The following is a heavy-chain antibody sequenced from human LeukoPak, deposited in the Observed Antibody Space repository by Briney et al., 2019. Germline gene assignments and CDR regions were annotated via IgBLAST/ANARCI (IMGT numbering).Heavy chain of an antibody. J-gene: IGHJ5*02. Sequence: SVKVSCKASGGTFSSYAISWVRQAPGQGLEWMGGIIPIFGTANYAQKFQGRVTITADESTSTAYMELSSLRSEDTAVYYCARVKPDWYGSGSSRDDWFDPWGQGTLVTVSS. V-gene: IGHV1-69*13. CDR2: IIPIFGTA. CDR3: ARVKPDWYGSGSSRDDWFDP. CDR1: GGTFSSYA. D-gene: IGHD3-10*01.